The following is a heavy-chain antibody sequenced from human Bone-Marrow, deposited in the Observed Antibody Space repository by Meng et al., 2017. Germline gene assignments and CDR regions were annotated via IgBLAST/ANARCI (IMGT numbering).Heavy chain of an antibody. J-gene: IGHJ5*02. Sequence: QVQLQQWGAGLLKPSETLSLTCAVYGGSFSGYYWSWIRQPPGKGLEWIGEINHSGSTYYNPSLKSRVTISVDTSKNQFSLKLSSVTAADTAVYYCARDCPSPFRWFDPWGQGTLVTVSS. D-gene: IGHD2-15*01. CDR2: INHSGST. V-gene: IGHV4-34*01. CDR3: ARDCPSPFRWFDP. CDR1: GGSFSGYY.